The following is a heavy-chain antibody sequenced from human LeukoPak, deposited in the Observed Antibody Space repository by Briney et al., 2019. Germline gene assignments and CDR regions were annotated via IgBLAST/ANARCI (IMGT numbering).Heavy chain of an antibody. J-gene: IGHJ4*02. CDR1: GLTFSSYV. CDR3: SPPRGDSSGYYYVY. D-gene: IGHD3-22*01. V-gene: IGHV3-23*01. Sequence: PGGSLRLSCIASGLTFSSYVMSWDRQAPGKGLEWVSTISGSGGSTFYADSVKGRFTISRDNSKSTLYLQMNSLRAEDTATYYCSPPRGDSSGYYYVYWGQGTLVTVSS. CDR2: ISGSGGST.